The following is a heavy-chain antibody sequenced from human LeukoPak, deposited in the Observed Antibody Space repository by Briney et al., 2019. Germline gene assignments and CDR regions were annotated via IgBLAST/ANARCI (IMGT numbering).Heavy chain of an antibody. J-gene: IGHJ4*02. V-gene: IGHV3-7*01. D-gene: IGHD6-19*01. Sequence: GGSLRLSCAASGFTFSSYWMSWVRQAPGKGLEWVANIKQDGSEKYYVDSVKGRFTISRDNAKNSLYLQMNSLRAEDTAVYYCARDLYSSGWYVDYWGQGTLVTVSS. CDR1: GFTFSSYW. CDR2: IKQDGSEK. CDR3: ARDLYSSGWYVDY.